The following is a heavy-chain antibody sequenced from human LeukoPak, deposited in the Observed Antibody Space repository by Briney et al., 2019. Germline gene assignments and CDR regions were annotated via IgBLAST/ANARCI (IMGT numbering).Heavy chain of an antibody. CDR3: AKWGRDSNGYYPFYYYYYGMDV. V-gene: IGHV3-30*18. D-gene: IGHD3-22*01. CDR2: ISYDGSNK. J-gene: IGHJ6*02. Sequence: GGSLRLSCAASGFTFSSYGMHWVRQAPGKGLEWVAVISYDGSNKYYADSVKGRFTISRDNSKNTLYLQMNSLRAEDTAVYYCAKWGRDSNGYYPFYYYYYGMDVWGQGATVTVSS. CDR1: GFTFSSYG.